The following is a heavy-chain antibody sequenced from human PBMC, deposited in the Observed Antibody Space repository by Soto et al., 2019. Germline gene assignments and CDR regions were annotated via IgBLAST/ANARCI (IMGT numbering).Heavy chain of an antibody. CDR3: ARGGIQLSYAFDY. J-gene: IGHJ4*02. V-gene: IGHV4-4*07. D-gene: IGHD5-18*01. Sequence: PSETLSLTCSVSGTSVSNYYWSWIRQPAGKGLEHIGRIYTSGGTSYNPSLKSRVTMSMDTSQTQIYLNLTSVTAADTAVYYCARGGIQLSYAFDYWGQGILVTVS. CDR2: IYTSGGT. CDR1: GTSVSNYY.